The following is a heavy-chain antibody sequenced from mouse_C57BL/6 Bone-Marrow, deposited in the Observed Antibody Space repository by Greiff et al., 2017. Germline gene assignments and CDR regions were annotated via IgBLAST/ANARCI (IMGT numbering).Heavy chain of an antibody. Sequence: DVKLVESGGGLVKPGGSLKLSCAASGFTFSDYGMHWVRQAPEKGLEWVAYISSGSSTIYYADTVKGRFTISRDNAKNTLFLQMTSLRSEDTAMYYCARPDLLWFAYWGQGTLVTVSA. J-gene: IGHJ3*01. CDR3: ARPDLLWFAY. D-gene: IGHD2-1*01. CDR2: ISSGSSTI. CDR1: GFTFSDYG. V-gene: IGHV5-17*01.